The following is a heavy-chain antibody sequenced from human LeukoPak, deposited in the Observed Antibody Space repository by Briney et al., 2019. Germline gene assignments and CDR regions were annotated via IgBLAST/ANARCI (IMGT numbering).Heavy chain of an antibody. Sequence: GASVKVSCKASGYTFISYSMNWVRQAPGQGLEWMGWINTNTGDPTYAQGFTGRFVFSLDTSVSTAYLQISSLKAEDTAVYYCARLGRTGDNHYFDYWGQGTLVTVSS. D-gene: IGHD4-17*01. CDR3: ARLGRTGDNHYFDY. CDR2: INTNTGDP. V-gene: IGHV7-4-1*02. CDR1: GYTFISYS. J-gene: IGHJ4*02.